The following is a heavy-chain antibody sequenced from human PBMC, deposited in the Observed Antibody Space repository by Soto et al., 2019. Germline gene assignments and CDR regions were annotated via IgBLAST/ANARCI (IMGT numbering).Heavy chain of an antibody. CDR1: GFIFRNYG. CDR2: ISYEGSRI. J-gene: IGHJ4*02. Sequence: XGFLRLSCAASGFIFRNYGMHWVRQAPGKGLEWVAVISYEGSRISYAASVKGRFTISRDNSKNAVFLQMNRLTPDDTAVYSCAKDNGAGNFFLYFDLWGQGTLVTVSS. V-gene: IGHV3-30*18. CDR3: AKDNGAGNFFLYFDL. D-gene: IGHD1-1*01.